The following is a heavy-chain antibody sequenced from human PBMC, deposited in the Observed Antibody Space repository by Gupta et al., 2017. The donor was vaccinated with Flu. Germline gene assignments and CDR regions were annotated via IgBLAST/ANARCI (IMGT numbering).Heavy chain of an antibody. CDR3: VRLRVVRLMDPQGYFDY. D-gene: IGHD3-22*01. J-gene: IGHJ4*02. V-gene: IGHV4-39*01. CDR2: IYYLGT. Sequence: QMQLQESGPGLVKPSETLSLTCSVSGASISNRGYYWGWIRQPPGKGLEWIGSIYYLGTYHTPSLQSRVTISADTSNNQISLILTSMTAADTAVYYCVRLRVVRLMDPQGYFDYWGQGTPVTVSS. CDR1: GASISNRGYY.